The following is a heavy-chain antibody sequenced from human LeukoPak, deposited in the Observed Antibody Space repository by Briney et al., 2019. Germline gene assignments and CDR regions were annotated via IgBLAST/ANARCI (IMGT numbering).Heavy chain of an antibody. CDR1: GFTFSSYS. Sequence: GGSLRLSCAASGFTFSSYSMNWVRQAPGKGLEWVSSISSSSSYIYYADSVKGRFTISRDNAKNSLYLQMDSLRAEDTAVYYCARDPDDYGDGGDAFDIWGQGTMVTVSS. CDR2: ISSSSSYI. CDR3: ARDPDDYGDGGDAFDI. V-gene: IGHV3-21*01. D-gene: IGHD4-17*01. J-gene: IGHJ3*02.